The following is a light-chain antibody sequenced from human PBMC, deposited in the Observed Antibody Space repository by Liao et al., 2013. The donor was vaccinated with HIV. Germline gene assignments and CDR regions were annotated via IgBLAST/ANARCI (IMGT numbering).Light chain of an antibody. CDR2: YDS. V-gene: IGLV3-21*01. CDR3: QAWDSSTEV. Sequence: SYVLTQPPSVSVAPGETATITCGGNYIGNKGVYWYQQKPGQAPVMVISYDSDRPSGIPERFSGSNSGNTATLTISGTQAMDEADYYCQAWDSSTEVFGGGTKLTVL. J-gene: IGLJ3*02. CDR1: YIGNKG.